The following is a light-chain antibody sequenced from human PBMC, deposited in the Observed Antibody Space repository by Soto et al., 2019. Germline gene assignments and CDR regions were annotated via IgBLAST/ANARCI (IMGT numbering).Light chain of an antibody. J-gene: IGLJ1*01. CDR1: SSDVGAYDY. CDR3: SSYTSSSTRV. CDR2: EVS. Sequence: QSALTQPASVPGSPGQSITISCTGTSSDVGAYDYVSWYQQHPDKAPKLMIYEVSNRPSGVSNRFSGSKSVNTATLTISGLQADDEADYYCSSYTSSSTRVFGTGTKLTVL. V-gene: IGLV2-14*03.